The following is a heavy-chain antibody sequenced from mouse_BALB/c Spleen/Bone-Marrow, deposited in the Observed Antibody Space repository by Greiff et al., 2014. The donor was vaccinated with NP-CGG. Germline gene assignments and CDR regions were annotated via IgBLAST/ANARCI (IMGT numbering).Heavy chain of an antibody. D-gene: IGHD1-1*01. CDR1: GYAFTNYL. CDR2: INPGSGGS. V-gene: IGHV1-54*01. CDR3: ARGLVRSFDY. Sequence: QVQLQQSGAELVRPGTSVKVSCKASGYAFTNYLIEWIKQRPGQGLEWIGVINPGSGGSNYNEKFKGKATLTADRSSSTAYTQLSSLTSDDSAVYFCARGLVRSFDYWGQGTLVTVSA. J-gene: IGHJ3*01.